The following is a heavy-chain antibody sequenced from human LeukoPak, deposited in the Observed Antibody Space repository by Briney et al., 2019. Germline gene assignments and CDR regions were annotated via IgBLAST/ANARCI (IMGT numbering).Heavy chain of an antibody. CDR2: IYYSGST. Sequence: SETLSLTCTVSGGSISSSSYYWGWIRQPPGKGLEWIGIIYYSGSTYYNPSLKSRLTISVDTSKNQLSLKLSSVTATDTAVYYCARRGYCSSTSCYEYWFDHWGQGTLVTVSS. CDR3: ARRGYCSSTSCYEYWFDH. CDR1: GGSISSSSYY. D-gene: IGHD2-2*01. V-gene: IGHV4-39*01. J-gene: IGHJ5*02.